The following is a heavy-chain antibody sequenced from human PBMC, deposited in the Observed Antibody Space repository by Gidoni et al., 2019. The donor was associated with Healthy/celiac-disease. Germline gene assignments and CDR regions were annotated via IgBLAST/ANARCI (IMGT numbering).Heavy chain of an antibody. CDR1: GYSFTSYW. Sequence: EVQLVQSGAEVKKPGESLRISCKGSGYSFTSYWISWVRQMPGKGLEWMGRIDPSDSYTNYSPSFQGHVTISADKSISTAYLQWSSLKASDTAMYYCARHWRYCSSTSCFDAFDIWGQGTMVTVSS. CDR2: IDPSDSYT. J-gene: IGHJ3*02. D-gene: IGHD2-2*01. V-gene: IGHV5-10-1*03. CDR3: ARHWRYCSSTSCFDAFDI.